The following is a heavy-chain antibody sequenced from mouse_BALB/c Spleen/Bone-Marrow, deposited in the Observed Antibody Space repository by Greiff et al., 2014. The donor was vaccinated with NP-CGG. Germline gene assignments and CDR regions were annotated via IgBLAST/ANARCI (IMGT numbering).Heavy chain of an antibody. V-gene: IGHV1-12*01. Sequence: LQQSGAELVKPGASVKMSYKASGYTFTSYNMHWVKQTPGQGLEWIGAIYPGNGDTSYNQKFKGKATLTADKSSSTAYMQLSSLTSEDSAVYYCATLYAMDYWGQGTSVTVSS. CDR2: IYPGNGDT. CDR3: ATLYAMDY. J-gene: IGHJ4*01. CDR1: GYTFTSYN.